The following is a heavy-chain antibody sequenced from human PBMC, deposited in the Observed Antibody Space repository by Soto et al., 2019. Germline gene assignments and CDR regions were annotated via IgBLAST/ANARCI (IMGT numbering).Heavy chain of an antibody. V-gene: IGHV4-59*08. J-gene: IGHJ4*02. D-gene: IGHD4-4*01. CDR1: GGSINSYF. Sequence: LTCTVSGGSINSYFWNWIRQPPGKGLEWIAYIFDSGNANYNPSLKSRVTISVDTSKNQFSLKLTSVTAADTAVYYCARHRRTTVAKFYFDNWGQGALVTVSS. CDR2: IFDSGNA. CDR3: ARHRRTTVAKFYFDN.